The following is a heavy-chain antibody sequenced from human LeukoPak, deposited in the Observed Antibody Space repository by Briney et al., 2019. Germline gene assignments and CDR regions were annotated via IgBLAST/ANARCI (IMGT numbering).Heavy chain of an antibody. CDR2: IYYSGST. Sequence: SQTLSLTCTVSGGSISSGDYYWSWIRQPPGKGLEWIGYIYYSGSTYYNPSLKSRVTISVDTSKNQFSLKLSSVTAADTAVYYCARGGYDSSGYSYYYYYMDVWGKGTTVTVSS. CDR3: ARGGYDSSGYSYYYYYMDV. V-gene: IGHV4-30-4*08. D-gene: IGHD3-22*01. J-gene: IGHJ6*03. CDR1: GGSISSGDYY.